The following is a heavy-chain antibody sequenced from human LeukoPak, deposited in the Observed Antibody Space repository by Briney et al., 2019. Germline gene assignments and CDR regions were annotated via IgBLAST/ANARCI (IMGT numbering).Heavy chain of an antibody. CDR2: INPNSGGT. CDR3: ARVLGGNRAGIDY. V-gene: IGHV1-2*02. J-gene: IGHJ4*02. Sequence: ASVKVSCKASGYTFTGYYMHWVRQAPGQGLEWMGWINPNSGGTNYAQKLQGRVTMTTDTSTSTVYMELRSLRSDDTAVYYCARVLGGNRAGIDYWGQGTLVTVSS. D-gene: IGHD4-23*01. CDR1: GYTFTGYY.